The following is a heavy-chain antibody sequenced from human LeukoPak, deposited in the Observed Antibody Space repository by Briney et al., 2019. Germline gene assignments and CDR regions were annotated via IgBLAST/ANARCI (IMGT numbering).Heavy chain of an antibody. CDR3: ARDGPEYSGSYYAFDI. D-gene: IGHD1-26*01. V-gene: IGHV1-18*01. CDR1: GYTFTSYG. CDR2: ISAYNGNT. Sequence: ASVKVSCKASGYTFTSYGISWVRQAPGQGLEWMGWISAYNGNTNYAQKLQGRVTMTTDTSTSTAYMELRSLRSDDTAVYYCARDGPEYSGSYYAFDIWGQGTMVTVSS. J-gene: IGHJ3*02.